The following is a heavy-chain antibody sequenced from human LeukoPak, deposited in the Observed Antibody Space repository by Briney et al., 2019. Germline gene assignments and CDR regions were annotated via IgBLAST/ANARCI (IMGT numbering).Heavy chain of an antibody. CDR1: GFTVSSNY. J-gene: IGHJ4*02. CDR3: ASSLYGDYVLGGY. CDR2: IYNGGST. D-gene: IGHD4-17*01. V-gene: IGHV3-53*01. Sequence: GGSLRLSCAASGFTVSSNYMSWVRQAPGKGLEWVSVIYNGGSTYYADSVKGRFTISRDNSKNTLYLQMNSLRAEDTAVYYCASSLYGDYVLGGYWGQGTMVTVSS.